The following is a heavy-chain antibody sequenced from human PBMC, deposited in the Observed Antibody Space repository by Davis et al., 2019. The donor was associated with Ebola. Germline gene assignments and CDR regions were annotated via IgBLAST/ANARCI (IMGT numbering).Heavy chain of an antibody. CDR2: IYYSGST. CDR1: GGSISSYY. Sequence: PSETLSLTCTVSGGSISSYYWSWIRQPPGKGLEWIGYIYYSGSTNYNPSLKSRVTISVDTSKNQFSLKLSSVTAAATAVYYCARVFWSGYYSFGMDVWGKGTTVTVSS. V-gene: IGHV4-59*01. CDR3: ARVFWSGYYSFGMDV. D-gene: IGHD3-3*01. J-gene: IGHJ6*04.